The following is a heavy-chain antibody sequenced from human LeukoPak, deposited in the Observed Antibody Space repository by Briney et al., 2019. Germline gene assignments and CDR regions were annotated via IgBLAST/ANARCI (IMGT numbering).Heavy chain of an antibody. D-gene: IGHD3-10*01. CDR1: GYTFTSYG. CDR3: ASPGVRGVITAPFDY. CDR2: TSAYNGNT. V-gene: IGHV1-18*01. Sequence: ASVKVSCKASGYTFTSYGISWVRQAPGQGLEWMGWTSAYNGNTNYAQKLQGRVTMTTDTSTSTAYMELRSLRSDDTAVYYCASPGVRGVITAPFDYWGQGTLVTVSS. J-gene: IGHJ4*02.